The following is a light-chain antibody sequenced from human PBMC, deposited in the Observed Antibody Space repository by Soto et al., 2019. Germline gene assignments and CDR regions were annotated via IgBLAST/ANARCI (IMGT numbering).Light chain of an antibody. CDR2: GNV. Sequence: QSVLTQPPSVSGAPGQRVTISCTGSSSNIGAHYDVHWYQQLPGTAPKLLIHGNVNRPSGVPGRFSGSKSGTSASLSIAGLQAEDEAEYFCQSYDTRLSGWVFGGGTKLTVL. CDR1: SSNIGAHYD. CDR3: QSYDTRLSGWV. J-gene: IGLJ3*02. V-gene: IGLV1-40*01.